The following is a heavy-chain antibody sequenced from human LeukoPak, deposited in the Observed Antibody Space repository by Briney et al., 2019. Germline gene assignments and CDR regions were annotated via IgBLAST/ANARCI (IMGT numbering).Heavy chain of an antibody. D-gene: IGHD1-26*01. V-gene: IGHV1-8*01. CDR1: GYTFTSYD. Sequence: ASVKVSCKASGYTFTSYDINWVRQATGQGLEWMGWMNPNSGNTGYAQKFQGRVTMTRDTSTSTVYMELSSLRSEDTAVYYCARGDSGSYFDYWGQGTLVTVSS. CDR2: MNPNSGNT. CDR3: ARGDSGSYFDY. J-gene: IGHJ4*02.